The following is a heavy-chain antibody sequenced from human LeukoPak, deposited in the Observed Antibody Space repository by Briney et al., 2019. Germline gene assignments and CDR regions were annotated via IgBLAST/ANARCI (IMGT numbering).Heavy chain of an antibody. Sequence: GGSLRLSCAASGFTFSSYSMNWVRQAPGKGLEWVSSISSSSSYIYYADSEKGRFTISGDNAKNSLYLQMNSLRAEDTAVYYCASSPTLYSSSWYFDYWGQGTLVTVSS. CDR1: GFTFSSYS. D-gene: IGHD6-6*01. V-gene: IGHV3-21*01. CDR3: ASSPTLYSSSWYFDY. CDR2: ISSSSSYI. J-gene: IGHJ4*02.